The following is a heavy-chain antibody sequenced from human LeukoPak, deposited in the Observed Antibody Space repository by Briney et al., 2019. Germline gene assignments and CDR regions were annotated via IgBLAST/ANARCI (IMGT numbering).Heavy chain of an antibody. CDR3: ARGLKGLRSYAHDY. V-gene: IGHV4-39*01. CDR1: GGSISSSSVY. Sequence: PSETLSLTCTVSGGSISSSSVYWGWIRQPPGKGLEWIATISYSGSATSYNPSLKSRVTISVDTSKNQFSLKLNSVTAADTAVYYCARGLKGLRSYAHDYWGQGTLVTVSS. J-gene: IGHJ4*02. CDR2: ISYSGSAT. D-gene: IGHD5-12*01.